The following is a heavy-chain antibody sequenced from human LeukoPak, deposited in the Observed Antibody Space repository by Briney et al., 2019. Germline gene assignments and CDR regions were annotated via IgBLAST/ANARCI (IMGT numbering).Heavy chain of an antibody. V-gene: IGHV3-21*04. J-gene: IGHJ6*02. Sequence: PGGSLRLSCAASGFTFSSYSMNWVRQAPGKGLEWVSSISSSSSYIYYADSVKGRFTISRDNAKNSLYLQMNSLRAEDTAVYYCAGGPEGGFGPTAYYYYGMDVWGQGTTVTVSS. CDR3: AGGPEGGFGPTAYYYYGMDV. CDR1: GFTFSSYS. D-gene: IGHD3-10*01. CDR2: ISSSSSYI.